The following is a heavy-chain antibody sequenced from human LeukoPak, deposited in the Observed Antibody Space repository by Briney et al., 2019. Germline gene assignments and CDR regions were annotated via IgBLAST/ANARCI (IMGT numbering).Heavy chain of an antibody. CDR2: IVVGSGNT. CDR1: GFTFTSSA. D-gene: IGHD3-9*01. V-gene: IGHV1-58*01. CDR3: AAAFYETYYDILTGYPSDYYGMDV. Sequence: TSVKVSCKASGFTFTSSAVQWVRQARGQRLEWIGWIVVGSGNTNYAQKFQERVTITRDMSTSTAYMELSSLRSEDTAVYYCAAAFYETYYDILTGYPSDYYGMDVWGQGTTVTVSS. J-gene: IGHJ6*02.